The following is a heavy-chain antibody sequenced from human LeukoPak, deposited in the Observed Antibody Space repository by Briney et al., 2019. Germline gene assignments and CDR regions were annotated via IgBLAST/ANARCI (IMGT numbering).Heavy chain of an antibody. CDR3: ARDVGYCSGGSCYRWFAS. V-gene: IGHV3-48*01. CDR1: GFTFSTYS. J-gene: IGHJ5*01. D-gene: IGHD2-15*01. CDR2: ISTGSAVI. Sequence: PWGSLRLSCAASGFTFSTYSMSWVRQAPGKGLEWVSYISTGSAVIYYADSVKGRFTISRDDARNSVSLQMNSLRADDTAVYYCARDVGYCSGGSCYRWFASWGQGTLVTVSS.